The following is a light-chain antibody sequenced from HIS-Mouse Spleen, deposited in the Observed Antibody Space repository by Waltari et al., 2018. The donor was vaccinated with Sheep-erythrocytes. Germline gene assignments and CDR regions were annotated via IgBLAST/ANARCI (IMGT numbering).Light chain of an antibody. J-gene: IGLJ2*01. V-gene: IGLV3-1*01. CDR2: QDS. CDR1: KLGDQD. Sequence: SYELTQPPSVSVAPGQTASITCSGDKLGDQDACWYQQKPGQSPVLVIYQDSKRPSGIPDRFSGSNSGNPATLTISGTQAMDEADYYCQAWDSSPVVFGGGTKLTVL. CDR3: QAWDSSPVV.